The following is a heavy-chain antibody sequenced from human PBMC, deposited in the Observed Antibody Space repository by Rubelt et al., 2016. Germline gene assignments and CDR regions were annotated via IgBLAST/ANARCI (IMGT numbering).Heavy chain of an antibody. CDR2: IYYSGST. CDR1: GGSISSSTYY. D-gene: IGHD3-22*01. V-gene: IGHV4-39*07. Sequence: QLQLQESGPGLVKPSETLSLTCTVSGGSISSSTYYWGWIRQPPGKGLEWIGNIYYSGSTYYNPSLKSRVTILVDTSKNQLSRKLSSGTAAETAVYYCAGHYFDSSALSDFWGQGTLVTVAS. CDR3: AGHYFDSSALSDF. J-gene: IGHJ4*02.